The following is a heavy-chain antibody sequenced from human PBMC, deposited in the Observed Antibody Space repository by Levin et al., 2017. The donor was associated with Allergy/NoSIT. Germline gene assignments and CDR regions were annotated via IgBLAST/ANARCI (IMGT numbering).Heavy chain of an antibody. Sequence: SETLSLTCAVYGGSFSGYYWSWIRQPPGKGLEWIGEINHSGSTNYNPSLKSRVTISVDTSKNQFSLKLSSVTAADTAVYYCARGDHYGLVDPWGQGTLVTVSS. CDR3: ARGDHYGLVDP. D-gene: IGHD4-17*01. CDR2: INHSGST. CDR1: GGSFSGYY. J-gene: IGHJ5*02. V-gene: IGHV4-34*01.